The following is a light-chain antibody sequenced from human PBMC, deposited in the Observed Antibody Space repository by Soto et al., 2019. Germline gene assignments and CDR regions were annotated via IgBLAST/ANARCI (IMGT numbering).Light chain of an antibody. Sequence: DIVLTQSPATLSVSPGERATLSCRASQSVTSNYLAWYQQKPGQAPRLLIYDAYNRATGIPPRFSGSGSGTDFTLTISSLEPEDSAVYYCQQRHMWPITFGQGTRLEIK. J-gene: IGKJ5*01. CDR3: QQRHMWPIT. CDR2: DAY. CDR1: QSVTSNY. V-gene: IGKV3D-20*02.